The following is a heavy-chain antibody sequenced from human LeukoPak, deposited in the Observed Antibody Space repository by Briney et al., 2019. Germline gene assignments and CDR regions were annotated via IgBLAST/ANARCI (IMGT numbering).Heavy chain of an antibody. V-gene: IGHV3-48*01. CDR3: ARDPQGGGLDY. D-gene: IGHD2-15*01. Sequence: PGGSLRLSCAASGFAFSSYSMLWVRQAPGKGLEWVSYISSSSTIYYADSVKGRFTISRDNAKNSLYLQMNSLRAEDTAVYYCARDPQGGGLDYWGQGTLVTVSS. CDR1: GFAFSSYS. CDR2: ISSSSTI. J-gene: IGHJ4*02.